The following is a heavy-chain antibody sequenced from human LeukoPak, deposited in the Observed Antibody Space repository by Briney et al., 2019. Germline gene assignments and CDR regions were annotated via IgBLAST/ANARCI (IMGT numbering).Heavy chain of an antibody. CDR1: GDSVSSKITA. CDR3: ARVPPGIAVAAPFDY. Sequence: SQTLSLTCAISGDSVSSKITAWNWIRQSPSRGLEWLGRTYYRSKWYNDDALSVRSRISINADTSKNQVSLQLNSVTPEDTAVYYCARVPPGIAVAAPFDYWGQGALVTVSS. D-gene: IGHD6-19*01. CDR2: TYYRSKWYN. J-gene: IGHJ4*02. V-gene: IGHV6-1*01.